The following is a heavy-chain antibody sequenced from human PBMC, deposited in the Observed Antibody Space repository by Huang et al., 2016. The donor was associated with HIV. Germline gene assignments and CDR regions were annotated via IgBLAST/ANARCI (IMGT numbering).Heavy chain of an antibody. D-gene: IGHD3-10*01. J-gene: IGHJ4*02. CDR2: IYYSGST. CDR1: GGSIRSSSYY. V-gene: IGHV4-39*01. Sequence: QLQLQESGPGLVKPSATLSLTCTVSGGSIRSSSYYWGWIRQPPGKGLEWIGSIYYSGSTYYNPSLESRVTISVDTSKNQFSLKLSSVTAADTAVYYCARHSSYLSYYYRSGNPRYYFDFWGQGTLVTVSS. CDR3: ARHSSYLSYYYRSGNPRYYFDF.